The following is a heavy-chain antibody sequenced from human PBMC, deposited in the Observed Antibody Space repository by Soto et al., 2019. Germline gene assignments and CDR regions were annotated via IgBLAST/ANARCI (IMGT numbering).Heavy chain of an antibody. J-gene: IGHJ6*02. CDR2: IYYSGST. V-gene: IGHV4-39*01. CDR3: ARPYGSGGVWYYYGMDV. Sequence: SETLSLTCTVSGGSISSSSYYWGWIRQPPGKGLEWIGSIYYSGSTYYNPSLKSRATISVDTSKNQFSLKLSSVTAADTAVYYCARPYGSGGVWYYYGMDVWGQGTTVT. D-gene: IGHD3-10*01. CDR1: GGSISSSSYY.